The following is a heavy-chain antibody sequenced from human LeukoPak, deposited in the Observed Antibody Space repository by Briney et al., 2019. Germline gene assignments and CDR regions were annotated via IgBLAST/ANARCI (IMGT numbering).Heavy chain of an antibody. D-gene: IGHD2-8*01. Sequence: SETLSLTCTVSGGSISSYYWSWIRQPPGKGLEWIGYIYYSGSTNYSPSLKSRVTISVDTSKNQFSLKLSSVTAADTAVYYCARRIGYCTNGVCYTLAFDIWGQGTMVTVSS. CDR3: ARRIGYCTNGVCYTLAFDI. V-gene: IGHV4-59*01. CDR1: GGSISSYY. J-gene: IGHJ3*02. CDR2: IYYSGST.